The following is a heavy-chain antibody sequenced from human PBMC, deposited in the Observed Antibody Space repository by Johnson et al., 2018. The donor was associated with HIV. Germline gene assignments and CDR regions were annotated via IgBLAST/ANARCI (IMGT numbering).Heavy chain of an antibody. Sequence: QVQLVESGGGLVQPGGSLRLSCAASGFTVSTYHMSWVRQAPGKGLEWVAVISYDGSNTYYADSVKGRFTISRDNSKNTLYLQMNSLTAEDTAVYSCARDFVGGVPQGAFDIWGQGTMVTVSS. J-gene: IGHJ3*02. V-gene: IGHV3-30-3*01. CDR2: ISYDGSNT. CDR1: GFTVSTYH. CDR3: ARDFVGGVPQGAFDI. D-gene: IGHD1-1*01.